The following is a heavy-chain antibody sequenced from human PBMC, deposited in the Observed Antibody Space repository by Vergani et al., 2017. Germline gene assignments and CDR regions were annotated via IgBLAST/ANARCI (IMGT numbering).Heavy chain of an antibody. CDR2: IDPEDDET. V-gene: IGHV1-69-2*01. CDR3: AGAPAHISAHGCFDP. D-gene: IGHD2-21*01. J-gene: IGHJ5*02. Sequence: EVQLVQSGAEVQEPGTTVKISCKFSGSTFTDYSVHWVQQAPGKGLEWMGLIDPEDDETVYAEKFQGRVTMTADTSADKAYMELSGLTSDDTAMYFCAGAPAHISAHGCFDPWGQGTLVIVSS. CDR1: GSTFTDYS.